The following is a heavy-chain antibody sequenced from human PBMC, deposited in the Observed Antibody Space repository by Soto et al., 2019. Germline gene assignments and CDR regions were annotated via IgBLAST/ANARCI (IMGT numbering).Heavy chain of an antibody. CDR3: ATNYGSGSTHFDY. V-gene: IGHV1-69*02. Sequence: QDQLVQSGAKVKKPGSSVKVSCTASGGTFRFYTINWVRQVPGQGLEWMGRIIPMLRMANFAQKFHGRVTMTADESTSTVYLDLRSLKSEDTAVYYCATNYGSGSTHFDYWGQGTLVTVSS. D-gene: IGHD3-10*01. CDR2: IIPMLRMA. J-gene: IGHJ4*02. CDR1: GGTFRFYT.